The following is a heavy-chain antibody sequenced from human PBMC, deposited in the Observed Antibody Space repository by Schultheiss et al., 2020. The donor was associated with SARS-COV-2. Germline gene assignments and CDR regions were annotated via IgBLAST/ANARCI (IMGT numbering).Heavy chain of an antibody. D-gene: IGHD1-20*01. CDR2: ISGSGGST. Sequence: GGSLRLSCAASGFTFSSYAMSWVRQAPGKGLEWVSAISGSGGSTYYADSVKGRFSVSRDNAKNTLFLQMNNLRAEDTALYYCVSYNWGFLFNPWGQGTLVTVSS. CDR1: GFTFSSYA. J-gene: IGHJ5*02. V-gene: IGHV3-23*01. CDR3: VSYNWGFLFNP.